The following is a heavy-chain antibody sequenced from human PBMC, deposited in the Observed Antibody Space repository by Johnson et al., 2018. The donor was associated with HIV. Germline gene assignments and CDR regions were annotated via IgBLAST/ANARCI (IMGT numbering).Heavy chain of an antibody. D-gene: IGHD3-22*01. CDR1: GFTFDDYG. CDR2: ISGNGVST. CDR3: AKDRITYYYDSSGYYSREPDAFDI. V-gene: IGHV3-64*01. J-gene: IGHJ3*02. Sequence: VQLVESGGGVVQPGRSLRLSCAASGFTFDDYGMSWVRQAPGKGLEWVSGISGNGVSTYYANSVKGRFTISRDNSKNTMYLQMGSLRPDDMAVYYCAKDRITYYYDSSGYYSREPDAFDIWGQGTMVTVSS.